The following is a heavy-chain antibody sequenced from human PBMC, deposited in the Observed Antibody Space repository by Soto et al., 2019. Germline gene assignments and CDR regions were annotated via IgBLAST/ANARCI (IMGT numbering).Heavy chain of an antibody. J-gene: IGHJ4*02. V-gene: IGHV3-30-3*01. CDR1: GFTFSSYA. D-gene: IGHD4-17*01. CDR3: ARSALYGDRLGDFDY. CDR2: ISYDGSNK. Sequence: PGGSLRLSCAASGFTFSSYAMHWVRQAPGKGLEWVAVISYDGSNKYYADSVKGRFTISRDNSKNTLYLQMNSLRAEDTAVYYCARSALYGDRLGDFDYWGQGTLVTVSS.